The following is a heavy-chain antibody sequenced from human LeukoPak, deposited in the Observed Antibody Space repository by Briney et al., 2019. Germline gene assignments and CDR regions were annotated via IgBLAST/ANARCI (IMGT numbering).Heavy chain of an antibody. J-gene: IGHJ3*01. CDR1: GFTFSTYG. CDR3: ARAGSSGWLDGFDV. CDR2: IWYDGTNK. Sequence: PGRSLRLSCAVSGFTFSTYGLHWVRQAPGKGLEWVAVIWYDGTNKYYADSVRGRFTISRDNSKNTLYLQMNSLRAEDTAVYYCARAGSSGWLDGFDVWGQGTMVTVSS. V-gene: IGHV3-33*08. D-gene: IGHD6-19*01.